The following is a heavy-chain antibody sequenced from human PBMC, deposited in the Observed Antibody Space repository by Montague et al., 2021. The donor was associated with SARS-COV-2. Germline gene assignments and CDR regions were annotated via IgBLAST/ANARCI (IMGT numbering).Heavy chain of an antibody. Sequence: SETLSLTCAVSGGSFSGFYWSWVRQSPGEGLEWIGEINQSGSTKCSPSLKSRLTISADTSKNQFSLKLTSVAAADTAVYYCARLRDGVVPSPILGVGPYYSYYYMDVWGRGTTVTVSS. J-gene: IGHJ6*03. CDR1: GGSFSGFY. CDR2: INQSGST. D-gene: IGHD3-10*01. V-gene: IGHV4-34*01. CDR3: ARLRDGVVPSPILGVGPYYSYYYMDV.